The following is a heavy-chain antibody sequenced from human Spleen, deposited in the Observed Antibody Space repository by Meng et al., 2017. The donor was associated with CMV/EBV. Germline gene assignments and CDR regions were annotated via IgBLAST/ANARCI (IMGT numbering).Heavy chain of an antibody. CDR1: GFSVSTYY. J-gene: IGHJ6*02. Sequence: GGSLRLSCAASGFSVSTYYMTWVRQAPGKGLEWVSVIYSGGSTHSGGSTYYAESVKGRFTISRDSSKNTLYLQMNSLRAEDTAVYYCASGTLRPWSDVWGQSPPVTVSS. CDR2: IYSGGSTHSGGST. D-gene: IGHD3-3*01. CDR3: ASGTLRPWSDV. V-gene: IGHV3-23*03.